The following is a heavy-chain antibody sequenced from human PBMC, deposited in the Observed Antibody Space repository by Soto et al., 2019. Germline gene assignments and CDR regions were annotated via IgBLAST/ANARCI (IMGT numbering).Heavy chain of an antibody. Sequence: SETLSLTCTVSGGSISSGGYYWSWIRQHPGKGLEWIGYIYYSGSTYYNPSLKSRVTISVDTSKNQFSLKLSSVTAADTAVYYCASGQYYDFWSGYSGVWGQGTTVTVSS. CDR1: GGSISSGGYY. D-gene: IGHD3-3*01. CDR3: ASGQYYDFWSGYSGV. CDR2: IYYSGST. J-gene: IGHJ6*02. V-gene: IGHV4-31*03.